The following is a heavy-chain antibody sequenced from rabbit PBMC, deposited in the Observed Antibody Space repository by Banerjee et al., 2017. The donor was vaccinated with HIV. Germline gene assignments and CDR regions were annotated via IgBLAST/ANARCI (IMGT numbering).Heavy chain of an antibody. CDR1: GFSFSSSYW. CDR2: IDAGDSGST. V-gene: IGHV1S40*01. CDR3: ARDRYAGSDWYKLLYFDL. D-gene: IGHD4-2*01. Sequence: QSLEESGGDLVKPGASLTLTCTASGFSFSSSYWICWVRQAPGKGLEWLACIDAGDSGSTYYASWAKGRFTISKPSSTTVTLQMTSLTAADTATYFCARDRYAGSDWYKLLYFDLWGPGTLVTVS. J-gene: IGHJ4*01.